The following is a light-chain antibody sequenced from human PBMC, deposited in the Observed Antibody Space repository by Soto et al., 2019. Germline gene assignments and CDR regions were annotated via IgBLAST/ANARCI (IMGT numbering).Light chain of an antibody. Sequence: HSVLTQSPSASGTPGQRVTISCSLRASNIGSKAVDWYQQFPGTAPKLILHRTVERLSGVPARFSGSKSGTSASLAISGLQSEDEADYYCAAWDDRVDEYVLGTGTKVNVL. V-gene: IGLV1-44*01. J-gene: IGLJ1*01. CDR3: AAWDDRVDEYV. CDR2: RTV. CDR1: ASNIGSKA.